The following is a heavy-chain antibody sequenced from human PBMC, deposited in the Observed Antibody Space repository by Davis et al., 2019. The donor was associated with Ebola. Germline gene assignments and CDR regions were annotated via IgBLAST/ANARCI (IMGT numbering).Heavy chain of an antibody. CDR2: IYTACTTRCT. CDR1: GFSVTSTY. CDR3: AKHTMTVVVIDKFDY. D-gene: IGHD3-22*01. Sequence: PAGSLRLLCVPSGFSVTSTYVSWVRQAPGKGLEWVSVIYTACTTRCTDYADSVKGRFTISRDTYKDTVYPQMNSLRAEDTAVYYCAKHTMTVVVIDKFDYWGQGTPVTDSS. V-gene: IGHV3-66*04. J-gene: IGHJ4*02.